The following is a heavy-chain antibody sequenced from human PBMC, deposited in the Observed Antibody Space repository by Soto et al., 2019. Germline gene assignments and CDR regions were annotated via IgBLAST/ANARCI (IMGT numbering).Heavy chain of an antibody. CDR1: GYTFTGYY. CDR3: ARGALYCSGGSCSNYYYYYYMDV. Sequence: ASVKVSCKASGYTFTGYYMHWVRQAPGQGLEWMGWINPNSGGTNYAQKFQGWVTMTRDTSISTAYMELSRLRSDDTAVYYCARGALYCSGGSCSNYYYYYYMDVWGKGTTVIVSS. J-gene: IGHJ6*03. D-gene: IGHD2-15*01. CDR2: INPNSGGT. V-gene: IGHV1-2*04.